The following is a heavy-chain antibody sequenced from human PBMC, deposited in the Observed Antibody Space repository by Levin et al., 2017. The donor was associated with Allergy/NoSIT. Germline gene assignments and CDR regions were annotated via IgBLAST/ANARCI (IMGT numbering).Heavy chain of an antibody. CDR3: AREMGLLLAFDI. J-gene: IGHJ3*02. Sequence: GGSLRLSCAASGFTFSSYSMNWVRQAPGKGLEWVSSISSSSSYIYYADSVKGRFTISRDNAKNSLYLQMNSLRAEDTAVYYCAREMGLLLAFDIWGQGTMVTVSS. D-gene: IGHD3-10*01. CDR2: ISSSSSYI. V-gene: IGHV3-21*01. CDR1: GFTFSSYS.